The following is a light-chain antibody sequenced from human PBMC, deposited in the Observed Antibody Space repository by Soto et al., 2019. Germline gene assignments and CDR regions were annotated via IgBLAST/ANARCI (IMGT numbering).Light chain of an antibody. V-gene: IGKV1-5*03. CDR3: QHYYSYSEA. CDR1: QDIGTW. Sequence: PSTLSASVGDRVTITCRASQDIGTWLAWYQQKPEKAPKLLIYKASTLKSGVPSRFSGSGSGTEFTLTISSLQPDDFATYYCQHYYSYSEAFGQGTKVDIK. J-gene: IGKJ1*01. CDR2: KAS.